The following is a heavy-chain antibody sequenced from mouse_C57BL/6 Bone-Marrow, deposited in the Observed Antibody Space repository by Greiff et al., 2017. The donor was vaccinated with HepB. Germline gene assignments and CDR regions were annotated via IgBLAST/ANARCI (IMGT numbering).Heavy chain of an antibody. CDR3: AITTVVDYYAMDY. V-gene: IGHV1-55*01. J-gene: IGHJ4*01. D-gene: IGHD1-1*01. CDR2: IYPGSGST. CDR1: GYTFTSYW. Sequence: VQLQQPGAELVKPGASVKMSCKASGYTFTSYWITWVKQRPGQGLEWIGDIYPGSGSTNYNEKFKSKATLTVDTSSSTAYMQLSILTSEDSAVYYCAITTVVDYYAMDYWGQGTSVTVSS.